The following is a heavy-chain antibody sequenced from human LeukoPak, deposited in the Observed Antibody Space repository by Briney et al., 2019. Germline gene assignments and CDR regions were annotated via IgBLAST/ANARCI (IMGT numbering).Heavy chain of an antibody. J-gene: IGHJ3*02. CDR2: ISYDGSNK. CDR1: GFTFSSYA. Sequence: PGRSLRLSCAASGFTFSSYAMHWVRQAPGKGLEWVAVISYDGSNKYYADTVKGRFTISRDNSKNTLYLQMNSLRAEDTAVYYCARDSDSSGYYYSAFDIWGQGTMVTVSS. V-gene: IGHV3-30*01. D-gene: IGHD3-22*01. CDR3: ARDSDSSGYYYSAFDI.